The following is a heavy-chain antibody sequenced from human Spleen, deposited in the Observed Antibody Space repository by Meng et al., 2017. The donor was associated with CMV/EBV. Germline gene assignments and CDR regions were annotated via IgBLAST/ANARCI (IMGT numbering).Heavy chain of an antibody. J-gene: IGHJ4*02. CDR2: ISASGGTT. Sequence: GESLKISCAASGVTLNSYAMSWVRQAPGKGPEWVSGISASGGTTHYADSVKGRFTISRDNSKNTLYLQMNSLRAEDTAVYYCARVRGSGSYSWPELYDYWGQGTLVTVSS. CDR3: ARVRGSGSYSWPELYDY. CDR1: GVTLNSYA. D-gene: IGHD1-26*01. V-gene: IGHV3-23*01.